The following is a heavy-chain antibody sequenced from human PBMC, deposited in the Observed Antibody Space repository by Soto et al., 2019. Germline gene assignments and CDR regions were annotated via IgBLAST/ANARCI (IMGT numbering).Heavy chain of an antibody. J-gene: IGHJ5*02. V-gene: IGHV4-61*08. CDR1: GGSISSGGYY. D-gene: IGHD3-10*01. CDR2: IYYSGST. CDR3: ANYFNWFDP. Sequence: SETLSLTCTVSGGSISSGGYYWSWIRQPPGKGLEWIGYIYYSGSTNYNPSLKSRVTISVDTSKNQFSLKLSSVTAADTAAYYCANYFNWFDPWGQGTLVTVSS.